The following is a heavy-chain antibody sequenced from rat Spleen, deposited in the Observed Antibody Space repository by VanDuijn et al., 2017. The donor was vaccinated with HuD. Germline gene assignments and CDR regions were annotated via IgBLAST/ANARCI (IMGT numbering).Heavy chain of an antibody. V-gene: IGHV5-25*01. CDR2: ISPSGGTT. J-gene: IGHJ2*01. CDR1: GFTFNNYD. CDR3: TRHPDYSNYFDY. D-gene: IGHD1-1*01. Sequence: EVQLVESGGGFVQPGRSLKLSCAASGFTFNNYDMAWVRQAPTKGLEWVASISPSGGTTYYRAYVKGLFTVSRDNATSTLYLQMDSLRSEDTSTYYCTRHPDYSNYFDYWGQVVMVTVSS.